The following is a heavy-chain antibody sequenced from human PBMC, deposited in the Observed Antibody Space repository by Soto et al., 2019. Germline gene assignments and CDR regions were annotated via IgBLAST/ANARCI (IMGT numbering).Heavy chain of an antibody. CDR1: GYSFTRYG. J-gene: IGHJ6*02. D-gene: IGHD7-27*01. CDR2: INAYNGNT. Sequence: ASVKVSCKASGYSFTRYGIGWARQAPGQGLEWMGWINAYNGNTNYAQNLQGRLTLTTDTSTTTAYLQWSSLKASDTAMYYCARHILLGISPREYYAMDVWGQGTAVTVSS. V-gene: IGHV1-18*01. CDR3: ARHILLGISPREYYAMDV.